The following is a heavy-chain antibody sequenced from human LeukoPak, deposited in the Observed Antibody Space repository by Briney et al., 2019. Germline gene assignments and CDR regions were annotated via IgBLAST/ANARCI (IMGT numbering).Heavy chain of an antibody. D-gene: IGHD2-2*01. CDR2: IYYSGST. CDR1: GGSISSSSYY. Sequence: PSETLSLTCTVSGGSISSSSYYWGWIRHPPGKGLECIGSIYYSGSTYYNPSLKSRVTISVDTSKNQFSLKLSSVTAADTAVYYCARRPGIVVVPAAGFDYWGQGTLVTVSS. V-gene: IGHV4-39*01. J-gene: IGHJ4*02. CDR3: ARRPGIVVVPAAGFDY.